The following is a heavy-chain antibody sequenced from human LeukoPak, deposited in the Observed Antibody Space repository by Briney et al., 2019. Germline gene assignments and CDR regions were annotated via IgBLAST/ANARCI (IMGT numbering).Heavy chain of an antibody. Sequence: GGSLRLSCAASGFTFSSYAMHWVRQAPGKGLEWVAVISYDGSNKYYADSVKGRFTISRDNSKNTLYLQMNSLRAEDTAVYYCARDSPYSSSSLYYYYYMDVWGKGTTVTVSS. CDR3: ARDSPYSSSSLYYYYYMDV. D-gene: IGHD6-6*01. J-gene: IGHJ6*03. V-gene: IGHV3-30-3*01. CDR1: GFTFSSYA. CDR2: ISYDGSNK.